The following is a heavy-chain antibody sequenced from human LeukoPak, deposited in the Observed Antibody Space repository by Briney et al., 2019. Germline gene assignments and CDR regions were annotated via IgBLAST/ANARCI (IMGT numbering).Heavy chain of an antibody. D-gene: IGHD3-22*01. CDR3: VRVLSGSWDWFDP. V-gene: IGHV3-74*01. CDR1: GFTFSRYW. CDR2: INPDGSTT. J-gene: IGHJ5*02. Sequence: GRSLRLSCAASGFTFSRYWIHWVRRAPGKGLEWVSRINPDGSTTTYADSVKGRFTISRDNAKNTVYLQMNSLRAEDTALYHCVRVLSGSWDWFDPWGQGTLVTVSS.